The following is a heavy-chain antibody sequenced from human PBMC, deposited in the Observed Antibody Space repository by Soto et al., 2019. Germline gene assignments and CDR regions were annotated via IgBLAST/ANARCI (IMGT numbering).Heavy chain of an antibody. J-gene: IGHJ5*01. CDR1: GFTFRSYW. Sequence: WGSLRLSCVASGFTFRSYWMHWVRQAPGKGLVGVSRINSDGSSTSYGCSVRVRFTISIDDSENTLSLEMNNLRADDTAVYYCVSESKDHAPFWFHXWGQGTLLTVSX. V-gene: IGHV3-74*01. CDR2: INSDGSST. CDR3: VSESKDHAPFWFHX.